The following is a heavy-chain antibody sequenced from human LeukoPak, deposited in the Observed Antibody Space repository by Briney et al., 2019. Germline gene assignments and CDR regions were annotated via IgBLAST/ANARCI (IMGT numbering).Heavy chain of an antibody. CDR3: AKVSQKYGDYGDWYFDL. D-gene: IGHD4-17*01. J-gene: IGHJ2*01. CDR1: GFTFSSYA. V-gene: IGHV3-23*01. Sequence: GVLRLSCAASGFTFSSYAMSWVRQAPGKGLEWVSAISGSGGSTYYADSVKGRFTISRDNSKKTLYLQMNSLRAEDTAVYYCAKVSQKYGDYGDWYFDLWGRGTLVTVSS. CDR2: ISGSGGST.